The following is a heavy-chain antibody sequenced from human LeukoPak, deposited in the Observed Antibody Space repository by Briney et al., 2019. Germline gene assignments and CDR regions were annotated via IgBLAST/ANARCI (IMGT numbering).Heavy chain of an antibody. Sequence: PSETLSLTCTVSGGSISSSSYYWGWIRQPPGKGLEWIGSIYYSGSTYYNPSLKSRVTISADTSRNQLSLKLTSVTAADTAVYYCARTREEHYYDNTGYFTPRGFAYWGQGILVTVSS. J-gene: IGHJ4*02. CDR1: GGSISSSSYY. V-gene: IGHV4-39*07. CDR3: ARTREEHYYDNTGYFTPRGFAY. D-gene: IGHD3-22*01. CDR2: IYYSGST.